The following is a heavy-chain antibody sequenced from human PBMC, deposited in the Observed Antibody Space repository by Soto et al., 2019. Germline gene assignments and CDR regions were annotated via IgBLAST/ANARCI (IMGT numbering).Heavy chain of an antibody. CDR2: ISYDGSNK. CDR1: GFTFSSYG. Sequence: GGSLRLSCAASGFTFSSYGMHWVRQAPGKGLEWVAVISYDGSNKYYADSVKGRFTISRDNSKNTLYLQMNSLRAEDTAVYYCAKDARIAAAGTRPYYSSRMPVWAQGPTVTGSS. D-gene: IGHD6-13*01. CDR3: AKDARIAAAGTRPYYSSRMPV. V-gene: IGHV3-30*18. J-gene: IGHJ6*02.